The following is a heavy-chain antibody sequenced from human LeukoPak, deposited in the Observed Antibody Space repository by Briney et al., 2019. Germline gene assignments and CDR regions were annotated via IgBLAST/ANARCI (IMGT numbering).Heavy chain of an antibody. J-gene: IGHJ6*02. V-gene: IGHV1-69*04. D-gene: IGHD1-1*01. CDR3: ARDPRGNYFYGMDV. CDR2: IIPILGIA. Sequence: SVKVSCKASGGTFSSYAISWVRQAPGQGLEWMGRIIPILGIANYAQKFQGRVTMTRDTSISTAYMEVSRLRSDDTAVYYCARDPRGNYFYGMDVWGQGTTVTVSS. CDR1: GGTFSSYA.